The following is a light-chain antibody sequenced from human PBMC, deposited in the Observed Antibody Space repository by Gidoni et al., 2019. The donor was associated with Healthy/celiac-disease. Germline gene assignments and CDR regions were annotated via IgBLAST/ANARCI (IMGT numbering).Light chain of an antibody. CDR3: QVWDSSSDHHVV. CDR1: NIGSKS. J-gene: IGLJ2*01. CDR2: DDR. V-gene: IGLV3-21*02. Sequence: SSVLPPPPSASVAPGQPARITCGGNNIGSKSDHWYQQKPGQAPVLVVYDDRARTSGIPERFSGSNSGNTATLTISRVEAGDEADYYCQVWDSSSDHHVVFGGGTKLTVL.